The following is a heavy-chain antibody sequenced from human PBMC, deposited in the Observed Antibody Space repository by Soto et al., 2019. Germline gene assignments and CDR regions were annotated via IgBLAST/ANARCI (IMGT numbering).Heavy chain of an antibody. V-gene: IGHV3-23*01. D-gene: IGHD6-13*01. CDR3: AKDSSSPPWNYWYYGMDV. CDR1: GFTFSSYA. J-gene: IGHJ6*02. CDR2: ISGSGGST. Sequence: GGSLRLSCAASGFTFSSYAMSWVRQAPGKGLEWVSAISGSGGSTYYADSVKGRFTISRDNSKNTLYLQMNSLRAEDTAVYYCAKDSSSPPWNYWYYGMDVWGQGTTVTVSS.